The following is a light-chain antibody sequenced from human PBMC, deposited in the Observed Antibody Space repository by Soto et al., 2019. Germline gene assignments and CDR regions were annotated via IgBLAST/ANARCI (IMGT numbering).Light chain of an antibody. J-gene: IGKJ3*01. CDR3: KQTYNTPRT. CDR1: QSIMNH. Sequence: EIQITQSPSALSAYVRSRAPITCRSSQSIMNHLNWYQHKSGKAPRLLIYTASSLHSGVPPRFSGSGSGTDFNMTINSLQAEDFATYYCKQTYNTPRTFGRGTKVDIK. V-gene: IGKV1-39*01. CDR2: TAS.